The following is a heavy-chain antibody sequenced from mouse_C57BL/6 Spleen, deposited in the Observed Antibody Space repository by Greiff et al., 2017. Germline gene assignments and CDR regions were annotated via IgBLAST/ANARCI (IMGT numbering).Heavy chain of an antibody. CDR3: ARGIITPEDYYAMDY. CDR2: IDPANGNT. CDR1: GFNIKNTY. D-gene: IGHD1-1*01. Sequence: VQLQQSGAELVRPGASVKLSCTASGFNIKNTYMHWVKQRPEQGLEWIGRIDPANGNTKYAPKFQGKATITADTSSNTAYLQLSSLTSEDTASYDCARGIITPEDYYAMDYWGQGTSVTVSS. J-gene: IGHJ4*01. V-gene: IGHV14-3*01.